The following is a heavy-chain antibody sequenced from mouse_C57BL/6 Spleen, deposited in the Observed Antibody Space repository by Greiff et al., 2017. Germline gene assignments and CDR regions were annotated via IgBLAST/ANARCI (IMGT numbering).Heavy chain of an antibody. J-gene: IGHJ2*01. V-gene: IGHV1-82*01. CDR2: IYPGDGDT. CDR3: ARGNYGNYEGYFDY. CDR1: GYAFSSSW. Sequence: VQLQQSGPELVKPGASVKISCKASGYAFSSSWMNWVKQRPGKGLEWIGRIYPGDGDTNYNGKFKGKATLTADESSSTAYMQLSSLTSEDSAVYFCARGNYGNYEGYFDYWGQGTTLTVSS. D-gene: IGHD2-1*01.